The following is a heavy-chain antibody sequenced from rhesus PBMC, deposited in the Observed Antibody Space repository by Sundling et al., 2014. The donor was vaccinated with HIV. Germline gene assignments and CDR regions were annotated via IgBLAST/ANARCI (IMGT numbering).Heavy chain of an antibody. CDR2: INGNSGST. CDR3: ASGGLSY. V-gene: IGHV4-80*01. J-gene: IGHJ4*01. D-gene: IGHD3-34*01. CDR1: GASISSYW. Sequence: QVQLQESGPGLVKPSETLSLTCTVSGASISSYWWSWIRQPPGKGLEWIGEINGNSGSTNYNPSLKSRVTVSRDTSKNQFSLKLSSVTAADTAVYYCASGGLSYWGQGVLVTVSS.